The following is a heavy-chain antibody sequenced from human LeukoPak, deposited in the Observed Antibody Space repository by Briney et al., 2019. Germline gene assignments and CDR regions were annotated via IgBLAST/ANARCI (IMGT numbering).Heavy chain of an antibody. CDR2: IYHSGST. Sequence: TSETLSLTYAVSGGSISSGGYSWSWIRQPPGKGLEWIGYIYHSGSTYYNPSLKSRVTISVDRSKNQFSLKLSSVTAADTAVYYCARETWFGELYYFDYWGQGTLVTVSS. V-gene: IGHV4-30-2*01. CDR3: ARETWFGELYYFDY. D-gene: IGHD3-10*01. J-gene: IGHJ4*02. CDR1: GGSISSGGYS.